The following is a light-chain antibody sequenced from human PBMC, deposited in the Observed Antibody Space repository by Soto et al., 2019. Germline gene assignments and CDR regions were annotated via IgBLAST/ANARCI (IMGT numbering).Light chain of an antibody. CDR3: QVWDSSTGV. CDR2: YNS. Sequence: SYVVTQPPSVSVAPGKTARITCGGDNIGIKSVHWYQQKPGQAPVLVMYYNSDRPSGIPERFSGSNSGNTANLTISRVEAGDEADYYCQVWDSSTGVFGGGTKLTVL. CDR1: NIGIKS. V-gene: IGLV3-21*04. J-gene: IGLJ3*02.